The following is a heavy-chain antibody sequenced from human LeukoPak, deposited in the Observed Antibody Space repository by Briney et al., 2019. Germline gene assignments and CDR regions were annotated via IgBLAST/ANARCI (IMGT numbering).Heavy chain of an antibody. Sequence: ASVKVSCKASGYTFTSYYMHWVRQAPGQGLEWMGIINPSGGSTSYAQKFQGRVTMTEDTSTDTAYMELSSLRSEDTAVYYCATLNYDFWSGYSKNWFDPWGQGTLVTVSS. CDR2: INPSGGST. CDR1: GYTFTSYY. D-gene: IGHD3-3*01. V-gene: IGHV1-46*01. CDR3: ATLNYDFWSGYSKNWFDP. J-gene: IGHJ5*02.